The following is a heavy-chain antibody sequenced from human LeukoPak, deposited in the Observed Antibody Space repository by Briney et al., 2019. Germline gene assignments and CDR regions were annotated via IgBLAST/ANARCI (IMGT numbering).Heavy chain of an antibody. CDR2: IKSDGSGT. Sequence: GGSLRLSCVASGFTFSTYWMHWVRQVPGKGLVWVSHIKSDGSGTEYADSVKGRFTISRDNAKNTLYMQMNSLRAEDTAVYYCTSGAYYNDYWGQGTLVTVSS. CDR1: GFTFSTYW. D-gene: IGHD3-22*01. V-gene: IGHV3-74*03. J-gene: IGHJ4*02. CDR3: TSGAYYNDY.